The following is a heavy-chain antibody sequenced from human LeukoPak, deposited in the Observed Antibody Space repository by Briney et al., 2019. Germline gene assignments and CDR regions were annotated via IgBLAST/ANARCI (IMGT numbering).Heavy chain of an antibody. V-gene: IGHV3-7*03. J-gene: IGHJ4*02. D-gene: IGHD3-3*01. Sequence: GGSLRLSCAVSGFTFSNYWMSWVRQAPGKGLEWVANIKQDGSEENYVDFVKGRFTISRDNAKNSLFLQMNSLRAEDTAVYYCARGRYDFWSGRDYFDYWGQGTLVTVSS. CDR3: ARGRYDFWSGRDYFDY. CDR2: IKQDGSEE. CDR1: GFTFSNYW.